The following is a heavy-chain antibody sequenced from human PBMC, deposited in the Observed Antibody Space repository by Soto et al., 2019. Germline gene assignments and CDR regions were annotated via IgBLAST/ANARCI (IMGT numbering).Heavy chain of an antibody. CDR2: INAGNGNT. J-gene: IGHJ4*02. CDR1: GYTFTSYA. D-gene: IGHD2-15*01. Sequence: QVQLVQSGAEVKKPGASVKVSCKASGYTFTSYAMHWVRQAPGQRLEWMGWINAGNGNTKYSQKFQGRVTITRDTSASTAYMELSSLRSEDTAVYYCAREELGYCSGGSCWNFDYWGQGTLVTVSS. CDR3: AREELGYCSGGSCWNFDY. V-gene: IGHV1-3*01.